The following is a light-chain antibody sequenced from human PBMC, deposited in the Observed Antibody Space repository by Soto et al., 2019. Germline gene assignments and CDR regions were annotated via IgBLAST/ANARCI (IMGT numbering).Light chain of an antibody. CDR1: QSVSSSY. CDR3: QQFGSSPNT. V-gene: IGKV3-20*01. CDR2: GAS. J-gene: IGKJ2*01. Sequence: EIVLTQSPGTLSLSPGERATLSCRASQSVSSSYLAWYQQKPGQAPRLLIYGASSRATVIPDRFSGSGSGTEFTLTISRLEPEDFAVYYCQQFGSSPNTFGQGTKLEIK.